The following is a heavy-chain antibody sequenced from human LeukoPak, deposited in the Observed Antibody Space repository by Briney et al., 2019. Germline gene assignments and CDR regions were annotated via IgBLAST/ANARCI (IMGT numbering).Heavy chain of an antibody. Sequence: ASVKVSCKASGYTFNSSYMHWVRQAPGQGLEWMGIINPSDDSTRYAQKFQGRVTMTKDTSTNTVYMHLSSLSSDDTAVYYCARDPPDYYDSSGYYSSDYWGQGTLVTVSS. CDR2: INPSDDST. J-gene: IGHJ4*02. D-gene: IGHD3-22*01. CDR3: ARDPPDYYDSSGYYSSDY. CDR1: GYTFNSSY. V-gene: IGHV1-46*02.